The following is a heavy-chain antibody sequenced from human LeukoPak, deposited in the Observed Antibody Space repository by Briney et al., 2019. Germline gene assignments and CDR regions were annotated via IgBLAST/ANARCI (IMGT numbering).Heavy chain of an antibody. Sequence: GGSLRLSCAASGFTFSSYAMSWVRQAPGKGLEWVSAISGSGGSTYYADSVKGRFTISRDNSKNTLCLQMNSLRAEDTAVYYCAKDVDGYNYFDYWGQGTLVTVSS. CDR3: AKDVDGYNYFDY. CDR1: GFTFSSYA. CDR2: ISGSGGST. D-gene: IGHD5-24*01. V-gene: IGHV3-23*01. J-gene: IGHJ4*02.